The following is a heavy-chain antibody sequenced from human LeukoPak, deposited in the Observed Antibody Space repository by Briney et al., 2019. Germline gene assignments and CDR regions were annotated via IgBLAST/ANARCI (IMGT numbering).Heavy chain of an antibody. J-gene: IGHJ3*02. CDR3: ARKMKTGDRVGTFDI. CDR2: IGTDGSYI. CDR1: GFTFSSHN. D-gene: IGHD1-1*01. Sequence: GGSLRLSCAASGFTFSSHNMNWVRQAPMKGLEWVSSIGTDGSYIYYADSVQGRFTISRDNAKNSLYLQMNGLTAEDTAVYYCARKMKTGDRVGTFDIWGQGTMVTVSS. V-gene: IGHV3-21*01.